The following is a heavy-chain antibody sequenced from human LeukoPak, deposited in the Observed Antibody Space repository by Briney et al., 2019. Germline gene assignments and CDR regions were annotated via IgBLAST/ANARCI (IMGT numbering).Heavy chain of an antibody. D-gene: IGHD3-3*01. Sequence: ASVKVSCKASGYTFTSYGISWVRQAPGQGLEWMGWISAYNGNTNYAQKLQGRVTMTTDTSTSTAYMELRSLRSDDTAVYYCARNPPPDFWSGYYYYYGMDVWGQGTTVTVSS. CDR3: ARNPPPDFWSGYYYYYGMDV. J-gene: IGHJ6*02. CDR2: ISAYNGNT. V-gene: IGHV1-18*01. CDR1: GYTFTSYG.